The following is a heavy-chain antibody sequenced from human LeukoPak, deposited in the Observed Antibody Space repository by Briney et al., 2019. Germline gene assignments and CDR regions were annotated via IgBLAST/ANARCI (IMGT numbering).Heavy chain of an antibody. V-gene: IGHV4-39*01. CDR3: ARLYSSGGPSDY. CDR1: GGSISTSYY. CDR2: IYYSGTT. D-gene: IGHD6-19*01. Sequence: SETLSLTCTVSGGSISTSYYWGWIRQPPGKGLEWIGSIYYSGTTYYNPSLKSRVTIPVDTSKNQFSLKLTSVTAADTAVYYCARLYSSGGPSDYWGQGTLVTVSS. J-gene: IGHJ4*02.